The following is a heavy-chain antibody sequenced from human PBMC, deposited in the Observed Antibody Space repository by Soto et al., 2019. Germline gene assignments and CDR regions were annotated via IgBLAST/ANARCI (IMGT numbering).Heavy chain of an antibody. D-gene: IGHD5-12*01. CDR3: ARNREDGYKFDY. V-gene: IGHV3-11*04. J-gene: IGHJ4*02. CDR1: GVSFSDHY. CDR2: ISSTRMII. Sequence: RGGSLRRSCAASGVSFSDHYMSWIRQAPGKGLEWVAYISSTRMIISYANSVKGRFTISRDNAKNSLFLQMNSLRDEDTAVYFCARNREDGYKFDYWGKGT.